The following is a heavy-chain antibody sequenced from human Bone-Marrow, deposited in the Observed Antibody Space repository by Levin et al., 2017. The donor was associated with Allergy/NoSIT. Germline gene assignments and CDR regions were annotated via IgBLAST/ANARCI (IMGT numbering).Heavy chain of an antibody. J-gene: IGHJ4*02. D-gene: IGHD3-10*01. Sequence: GGSLRLSCVASGFTFTNFALSWVRQAPGKGLEWVSSISNSGGSTYYADSMKGRFTISRDNSIDTLYLHIDSLRPEDTAIYFCAKDFFGSGSYYSPPAGYWGQGTLVTVSS. CDR3: AKDFFGSGSYYSPPAGY. CDR2: ISNSGGST. CDR1: GFTFTNFA. V-gene: IGHV3-23*01.